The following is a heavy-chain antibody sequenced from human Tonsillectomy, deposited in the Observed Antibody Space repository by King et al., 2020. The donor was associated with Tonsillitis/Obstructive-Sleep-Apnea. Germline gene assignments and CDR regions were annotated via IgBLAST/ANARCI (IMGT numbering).Heavy chain of an antibody. J-gene: IGHJ6*03. CDR2: INHSGST. Sequence: VQLQQWGAGLMKPSETLSLTCAVYGGSFSGYYWSWIRQPPGKGLEWIGEINHSGSTNYNPSLKSRVTISVDTSKNQFSLKLSSVTAADTAVYYCAREGGYCSSTSCYMYYYYYMDVWGKGTTVTVSS. D-gene: IGHD2-2*02. V-gene: IGHV4-34*01. CDR1: GGSFSGYY. CDR3: AREGGYCSSTSCYMYYYYYMDV.